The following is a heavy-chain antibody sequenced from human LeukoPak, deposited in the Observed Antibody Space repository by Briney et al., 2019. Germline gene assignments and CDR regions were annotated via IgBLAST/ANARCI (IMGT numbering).Heavy chain of an antibody. CDR1: GYTFTGYY. Sequence: ASVKVSCKASGYTFTGYYMHWVRQAPGQGLEWMGWINPNSGGTNYAQKFQGRVTMTRDTSISTAYMELSRLRSDDTAVYYCARDRAYYGSGTYNWFDPWGQGTLVTVSS. J-gene: IGHJ5*02. D-gene: IGHD3-10*01. CDR3: ARDRAYYGSGTYNWFDP. V-gene: IGHV1-2*02. CDR2: INPNSGGT.